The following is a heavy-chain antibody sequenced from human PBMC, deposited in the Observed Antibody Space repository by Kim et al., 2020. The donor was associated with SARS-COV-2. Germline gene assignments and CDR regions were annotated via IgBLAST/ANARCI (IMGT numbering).Heavy chain of an antibody. CDR3: ARDGGIVVVVAATDHDAFDI. CDR2: IIPIFGTA. Sequence: SVKVSCKASGGTFSSYAISWVRQAPGQGLEWMGGIIPIFGTANYAQKFQGRVTITADESTSTAYMELSSLRSEDTAVYYCARDGGIVVVVAATDHDAFDIWGQGTMVTVSS. V-gene: IGHV1-69*13. CDR1: GGTFSSYA. D-gene: IGHD2-15*01. J-gene: IGHJ3*02.